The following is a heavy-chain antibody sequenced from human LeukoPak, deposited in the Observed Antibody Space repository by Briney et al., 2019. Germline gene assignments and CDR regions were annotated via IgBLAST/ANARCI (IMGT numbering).Heavy chain of an antibody. CDR3: ARKTPLNPHNY. Sequence: PGGSLRLSXAASGFTFSYYVMSWVRQAPGEGMEWGSTISNYTYYAHSVKGRFTISRDNSKNTLYLQMNSLRAEDTAVYYCARKTPLNPHNYWGQGTLVTVSS. V-gene: IGHV3-23*01. CDR2: ISNYT. CDR1: GFTFSYYV. J-gene: IGHJ4*02.